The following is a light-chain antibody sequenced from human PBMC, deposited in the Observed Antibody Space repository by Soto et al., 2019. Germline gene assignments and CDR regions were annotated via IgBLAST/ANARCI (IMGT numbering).Light chain of an antibody. CDR2: AAS. J-gene: IGKJ1*01. Sequence: IKIAPSPSSLSAYVLYRVSITSRTSQSISTHLSWYQQKPGKAPKLLIYAASSLQSWVPSMFTGSGSGTDFTLTICSLQPEDFATYYCQQSYSTLTWTFGQGTKVDIK. CDR3: QQSYSTLTWT. CDR1: QSISTH. V-gene: IGKV1-39*01.